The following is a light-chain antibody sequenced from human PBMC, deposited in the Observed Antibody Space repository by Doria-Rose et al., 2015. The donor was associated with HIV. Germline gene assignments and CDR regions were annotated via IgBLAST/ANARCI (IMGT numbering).Light chain of an antibody. CDR2: DGS. CDR1: QSFSSTY. J-gene: IGKJ1*01. Sequence: EIVMTQSPGTLSLFPGERATLSCRASQSFSSTYLAWYQQNPGQAPSLLVYDGSTSATGITDRFSASVSGTDFTLTINRLEPEDFALYYCHQYGTSWTFGQGTKVEI. CDR3: HQYGTSWT. V-gene: IGKV3-20*01.